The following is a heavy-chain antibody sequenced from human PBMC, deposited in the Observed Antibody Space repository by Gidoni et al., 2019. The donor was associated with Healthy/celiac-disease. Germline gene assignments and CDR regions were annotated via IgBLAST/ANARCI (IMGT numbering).Heavy chain of an antibody. J-gene: IGHJ4*02. V-gene: IGHV3-30-3*01. Sequence: QVQLVESGGGVVQPGRSLRLSCAASGFTFSSYAMHWVRQAPGKGLEWVAVISYDGSNKYYADSVKGRFTISRDNSKNTLYLQMNSLRAEDTAVYYCAREKPRGIAAAGAFDYWGQGTLVTVSS. D-gene: IGHD6-13*01. CDR3: AREKPRGIAAAGAFDY. CDR1: GFTFSSYA. CDR2: ISYDGSNK.